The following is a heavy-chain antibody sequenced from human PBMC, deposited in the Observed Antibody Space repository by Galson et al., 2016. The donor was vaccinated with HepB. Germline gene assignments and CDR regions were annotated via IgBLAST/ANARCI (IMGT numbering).Heavy chain of an antibody. Sequence: SLRLSCAASGFTFSNYAMTWVRRAPGGGLEWVSTIGSGGATTYYAESVKGRFTISRDNSKNTLSLQINSLRAEDSAMYYCAKPFVNDILTPLHYWGQGTLVPVSS. CDR2: IGSGGATT. V-gene: IGHV3-23*01. D-gene: IGHD3-9*01. CDR1: GFTFSNYA. J-gene: IGHJ4*02. CDR3: AKPFVNDILTPLHY.